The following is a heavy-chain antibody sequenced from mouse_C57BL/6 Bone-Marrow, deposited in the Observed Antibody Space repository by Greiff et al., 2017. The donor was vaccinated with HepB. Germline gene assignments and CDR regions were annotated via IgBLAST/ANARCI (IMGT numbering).Heavy chain of an antibody. CDR2: ISSGGSYT. D-gene: IGHD2-3*01. J-gene: IGHJ3*01. CDR1: GFTFSSYG. V-gene: IGHV5-6*01. CDR3: ARHDGYYGY. Sequence: EVKVVESGGDLVKPGGSLKLSCAASGFTFSSYGMSWVRQTPDKRLEWVATISSGGSYTYYPDSVKGRFTISRDNAKNTLYLQMSSLKSEDTAMYYCARHDGYYGYWGQGTLVTVSA.